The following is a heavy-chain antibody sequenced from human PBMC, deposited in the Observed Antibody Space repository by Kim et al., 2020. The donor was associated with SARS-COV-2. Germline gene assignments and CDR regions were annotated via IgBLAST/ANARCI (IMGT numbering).Heavy chain of an antibody. Sequence: ASVKVSCKASGYTFTKYGLSWVRQAPGQGLEWMGWISCYNGNTNYVQKLQDRVTLTTDTSTSTAYMELRSLRSDDTAVYYCARSDLWVRGVIMTTFEYWGPGTLVTVSS. CDR3: ARSDLWVRGVIMTTFEY. D-gene: IGHD3-10*01. CDR2: ISCYNGNT. J-gene: IGHJ4*02. V-gene: IGHV1-18*04. CDR1: GYTFTKYG.